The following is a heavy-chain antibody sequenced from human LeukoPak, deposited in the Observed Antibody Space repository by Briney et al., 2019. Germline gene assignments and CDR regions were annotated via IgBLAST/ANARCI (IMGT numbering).Heavy chain of an antibody. V-gene: IGHV1-69*06. D-gene: IGHD6-25*01. Sequence: GASVKASCKASGGTVSSYAISWVRQAPGQGLEWMGGIIPIFGTANYAQKFQGRVTITADKSTSTAYMELSSLRSEDTAVYYCTRGHDGGGPEVYGGQEPLVTVSS. CDR1: GGTVSSYA. J-gene: IGHJ4*02. CDR3: TRGHDGGGPEVY. CDR2: IIPIFGTA.